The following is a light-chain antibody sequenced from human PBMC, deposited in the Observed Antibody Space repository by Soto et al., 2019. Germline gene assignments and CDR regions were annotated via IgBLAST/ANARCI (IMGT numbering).Light chain of an antibody. CDR3: QTGGSGIL. V-gene: IGLV4-69*01. CDR2: LNSDGSH. J-gene: IGLJ2*01. Sequence: QPVLTQSPSASASLGASVKLTCTLSSGHSSYAIAWHQQQPEKGPRYLMKLNSDGSHSKGDGIPDRFSGSSSGAERYLTIPRRQSEDEADYYCQTGGSGILFGGGTKLTVL. CDR1: SGHSSYA.